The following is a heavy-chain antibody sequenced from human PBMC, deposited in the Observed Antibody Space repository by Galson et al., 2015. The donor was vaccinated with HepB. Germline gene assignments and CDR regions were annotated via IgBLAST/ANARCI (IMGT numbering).Heavy chain of an antibody. Sequence: SLRLSCAASGFTFSSYAMHWVRQAPGRGLEWVAVISYDGSNKYYADSVKGRFTISRDNSKNTLYLQMNSLRAEDTAVYYCARSKVVVAATVDYWGQGTLVTVSS. CDR1: GFTFSSYA. J-gene: IGHJ4*02. D-gene: IGHD2-15*01. V-gene: IGHV3-30*04. CDR2: ISYDGSNK. CDR3: ARSKVVVAATVDY.